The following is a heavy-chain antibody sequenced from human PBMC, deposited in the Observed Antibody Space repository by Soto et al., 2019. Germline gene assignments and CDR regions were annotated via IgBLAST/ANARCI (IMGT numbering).Heavy chain of an antibody. J-gene: IGHJ6*02. D-gene: IGHD4-17*01. Sequence: ASVKVSCKASGYTFTSYDINWVRQATGQGLEWVGWMNPNSGNTGYAQKFQGRVTMTRNTSISTAYMELSSLRSEDTAVYYCARMGGALYYYGMDVWGQGTTVTVSS. CDR2: MNPNSGNT. CDR3: ARMGGALYYYGMDV. V-gene: IGHV1-8*01. CDR1: GYTFTSYD.